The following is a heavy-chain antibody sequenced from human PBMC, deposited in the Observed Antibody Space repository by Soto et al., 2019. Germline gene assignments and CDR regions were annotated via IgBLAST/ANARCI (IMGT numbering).Heavy chain of an antibody. Sequence: PGDSLKISCKVSGYSFTTYWIGWVRQLPGKGLEWMGIIYPGDSDTRYSPSFQGQVTISADKSISTAYLQWSSLKASDTAMYYCARSRYCSGGSCYYNWFDPWGQGTLVTVSS. CDR1: GYSFTTYW. J-gene: IGHJ5*02. CDR3: ARSRYCSGGSCYYNWFDP. D-gene: IGHD2-15*01. V-gene: IGHV5-51*01. CDR2: IYPGDSDT.